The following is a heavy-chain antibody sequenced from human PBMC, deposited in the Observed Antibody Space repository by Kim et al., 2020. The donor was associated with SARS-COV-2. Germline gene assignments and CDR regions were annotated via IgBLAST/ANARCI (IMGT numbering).Heavy chain of an antibody. J-gene: IGHJ4*02. CDR2: GSK. D-gene: IGHD1-26*01. V-gene: IGHV1-46*01. CDR3: ARVRGDFDY. Sequence: GSKSYAQKFQGRVTMTRDTSTSTVYMELSSLRSEDTAVYYCARVRGDFDYWGQGTLVTVSS.